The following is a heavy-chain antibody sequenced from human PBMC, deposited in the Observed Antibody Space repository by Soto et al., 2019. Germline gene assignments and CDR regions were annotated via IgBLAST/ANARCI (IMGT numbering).Heavy chain of an antibody. V-gene: IGHV3-23*01. CDR3: VRGVRLHFDL. J-gene: IGHJ4*02. CDR1: GFTFSTYA. Sequence: EVQLLESGGGLVQPGGSLRLSCGVSGFTFSTYAMSWVRQAPGKGLEWVSAISGSGNKTFYADSVKGRFTISRDNSKNTLHLHMSSLRVEETAIYYCVRGVRLHFDLWGQGTLVTVSS. CDR2: ISGSGNKT.